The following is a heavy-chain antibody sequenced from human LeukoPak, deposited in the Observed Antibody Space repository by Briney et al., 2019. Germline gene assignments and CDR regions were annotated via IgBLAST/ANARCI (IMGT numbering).Heavy chain of an antibody. Sequence: SETLSLTCAVSGGSISSYYWSWIRQPPGKGLEWIGYVYYTGSTEYNPSLRSRVTISLEMSKHQFSLNLTSVTAADTAVYYCASNTGTVFDYWGQGALVTVSS. D-gene: IGHD7-27*01. J-gene: IGHJ4*02. CDR3: ASNTGTVFDY. V-gene: IGHV4-59*01. CDR2: VYYTGST. CDR1: GGSISSYY.